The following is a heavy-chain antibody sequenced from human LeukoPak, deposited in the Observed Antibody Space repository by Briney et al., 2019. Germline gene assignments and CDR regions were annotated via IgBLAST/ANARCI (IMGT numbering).Heavy chain of an antibody. Sequence: PSETLSLTCAVYGGSFSGYYWSWIRQPPGKGLEWIGEINHSGSTNYNPSLKSRVTISVDTSKNQFSLKLSSVTAADTAVYYCARGRPRYYYDSSGYRRYYFDYWGQGTLVTVSS. CDR2: INHSGST. J-gene: IGHJ4*02. CDR3: ARGRPRYYYDSSGYRRYYFDY. V-gene: IGHV4-34*01. CDR1: GGSFSGYY. D-gene: IGHD3-22*01.